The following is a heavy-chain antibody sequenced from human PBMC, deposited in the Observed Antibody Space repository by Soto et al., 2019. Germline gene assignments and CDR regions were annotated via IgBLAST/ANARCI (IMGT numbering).Heavy chain of an antibody. CDR2: ISYDGSKK. J-gene: IGHJ4*02. CDR3: APLGVGAQDNY. CDR1: GFTLSSYG. D-gene: IGHD1-26*01. V-gene: IGHV3-30*03. Sequence: QVQLVESGGGVVQPGRSLRLSCAASGFTLSSYGMHWVRQAPGKGLEWVAAISYDGSKKYYADSVMGRFTISRDNSENTLYLQMNSLRAEDTAMYYCAPLGVGAQDNYWGQGTLVTVSP.